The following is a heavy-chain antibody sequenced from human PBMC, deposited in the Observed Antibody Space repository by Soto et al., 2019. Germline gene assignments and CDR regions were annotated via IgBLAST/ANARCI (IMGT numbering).Heavy chain of an antibody. V-gene: IGHV3-23*01. Sequence: WGSLRLSCAASGFTFISYAISCVRHAPFRGLEWVSAISGSGDTTYYADSVKGRFTISRDNSKNTLSLQMNSLRADDTAVYYCAKVKTWTYLDYWGQGTLVTVSS. CDR2: ISGSGDTT. CDR1: GFTFISYA. J-gene: IGHJ4*02. CDR3: AKVKTWTYLDY. D-gene: IGHD5-12*01.